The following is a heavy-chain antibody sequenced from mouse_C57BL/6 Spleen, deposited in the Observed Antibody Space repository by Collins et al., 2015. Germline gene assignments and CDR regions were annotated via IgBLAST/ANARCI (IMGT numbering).Heavy chain of an antibody. V-gene: IGHV1-50*01. D-gene: IGHD2-5*01. CDR3: ARGNSNYWYFDV. J-gene: IGHJ1*03. CDR1: GYTFTSYW. Sequence: QVQLQQPGAELVKPGASVKLSCKASGYTFTSYWMQWVKQRPGQGLEWIGEIDPSDSFANYNQKFKGKATLTVDTPSSTAYMQLSSLTSEDSAVYFCARGNSNYWYFDVWGTGTTVTVSS. CDR2: IDPSDSFA.